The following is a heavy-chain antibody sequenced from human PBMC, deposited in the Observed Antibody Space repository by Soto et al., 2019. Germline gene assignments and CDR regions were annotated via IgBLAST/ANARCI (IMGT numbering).Heavy chain of an antibody. V-gene: IGHV1-69*13. D-gene: IGHD6-13*01. CDR2: IIPIFGTA. CDR3: AIAKKQQLVRWWFDP. J-gene: IGHJ5*02. CDR1: GGSLSSFA. Sequence: ASVKVSCKASGGSLSSFAFSWVRQAPGQGLEWMGGIIPIFGTANYAQKFQGRVTITADESTSTAYMELSSLRSEDTAVYYCAIAKKQQLVRWWFDPWGQGTLVTVSS.